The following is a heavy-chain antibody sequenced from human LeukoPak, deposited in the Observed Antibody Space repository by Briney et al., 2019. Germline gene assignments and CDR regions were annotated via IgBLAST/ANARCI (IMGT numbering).Heavy chain of an antibody. CDR1: GYTFTSYD. V-gene: IGHV1-8*01. CDR3: ATAYGDYVFQFDY. CDR2: MNPNSGNT. J-gene: IGHJ4*02. Sequence: GASVQVSCKASGYTFTSYDINWVRQATGQGLEWMGWMNPNSGNTGYAQKFQGRVTMTRNTSISTAYMELSSLRSEDTAVYYCATAYGDYVFQFDYWGQGTLVTVSS. D-gene: IGHD4-17*01.